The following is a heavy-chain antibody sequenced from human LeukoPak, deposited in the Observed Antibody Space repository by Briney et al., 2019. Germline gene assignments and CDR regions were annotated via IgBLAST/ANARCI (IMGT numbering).Heavy chain of an antibody. CDR1: GYIFTSYG. Sequence: ASVKVSCKASGYIFTSYGISWVRQAPGQGLEWMGWISAYNGNTNYAQKLQGRVTMTTDTSTSTAYMELRSLRSDDTAVYYCARDLSKGDSSGYYTPSGAFDIWGQGTMVTVSS. D-gene: IGHD3-22*01. J-gene: IGHJ3*02. V-gene: IGHV1-18*01. CDR3: ARDLSKGDSSGYYTPSGAFDI. CDR2: ISAYNGNT.